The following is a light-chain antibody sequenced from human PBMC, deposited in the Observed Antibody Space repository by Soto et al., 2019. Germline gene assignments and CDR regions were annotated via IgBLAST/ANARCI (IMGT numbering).Light chain of an antibody. CDR2: GAS. V-gene: IGKV3-20*01. CDR1: QSINSF. Sequence: EIVLTQSPGTLSLSPGEGATLSCRASQSINSFLAWYQQRRGQAPRLLIHGASNRATGIRDRFSGSGSGTDFTLTISRLEPEDFAVYYCQQYNNWPRTFGQGTRLEIK. CDR3: QQYNNWPRT. J-gene: IGKJ5*01.